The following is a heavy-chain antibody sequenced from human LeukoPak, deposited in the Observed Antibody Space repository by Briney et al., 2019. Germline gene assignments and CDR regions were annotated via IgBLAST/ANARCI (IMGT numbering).Heavy chain of an antibody. V-gene: IGHV1-2*02. CDR2: INPNSGGT. J-gene: IGHJ6*02. CDR3: ARVGALYYYGMDV. CDR1: GYTFTGYY. D-gene: IGHD1-26*01. Sequence: ASVKVSCEASGYTFTGYYMHWVRQAPGQGLEWMGWINPNSGGTNYAQKFQGRVTMTRDTSISTAYMELSRLRSDDTAVYYCARVGALYYYGMDVWGQGTTVTVSS.